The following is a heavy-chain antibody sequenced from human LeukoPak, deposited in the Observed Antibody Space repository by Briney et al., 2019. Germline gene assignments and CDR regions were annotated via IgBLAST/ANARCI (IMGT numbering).Heavy chain of an antibody. Sequence: GGSLRLSCAASGFTVSSNYMSWVRQAPGKGLEWVSIIYSGGSTYYADSVKGRFTIPRDNSKNTLYLQMNSLRAEDTAVYYCALRSGGTQYYYGMDVWGRGTTVTVSS. CDR2: IYSGGST. V-gene: IGHV3-53*01. CDR1: GFTVSSNY. J-gene: IGHJ6*02. D-gene: IGHD2-15*01. CDR3: ALRSGGTQYYYGMDV.